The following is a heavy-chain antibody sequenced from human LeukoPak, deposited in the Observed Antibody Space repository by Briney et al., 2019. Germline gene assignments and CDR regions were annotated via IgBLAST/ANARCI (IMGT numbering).Heavy chain of an antibody. CDR1: GGSISSYY. CDR2: IYYSGST. D-gene: IGHD1-1*01. CDR3: ASGSGLERRNQFWFDP. J-gene: IGHJ5*02. Sequence: SETLSLTCTVSGGSISSYYWSWIRQPPGKGLEWIGYIYYSGSTNYNPSLKSRVTISVDTSKNQFSLKLSSVTAADTAVYYCASGSGLERRNQFWFDPWGQGTLVTVSS. V-gene: IGHV4-59*01.